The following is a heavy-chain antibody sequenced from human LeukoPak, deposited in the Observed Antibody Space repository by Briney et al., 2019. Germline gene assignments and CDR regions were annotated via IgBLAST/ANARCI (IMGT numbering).Heavy chain of an antibody. CDR1: GGSISSYY. CDR2: IYYSGGT. V-gene: IGHV4-59*12. Sequence: SETLSLTCTVSGGSISSYYWSWIRQPPGKGLEWIGYIYYSGGTNYNPSLKSRVTISVDTSKNQFSLKLSSVTAADTAVYYCARDIVGYFDYWGQGTLVTVSS. CDR3: ARDIVGYFDY. J-gene: IGHJ4*02. D-gene: IGHD1-26*01.